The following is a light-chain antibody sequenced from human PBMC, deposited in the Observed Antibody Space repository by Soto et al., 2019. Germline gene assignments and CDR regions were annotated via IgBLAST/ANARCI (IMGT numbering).Light chain of an antibody. V-gene: IGKV3-20*01. CDR1: QTVSSSY. CDR3: QRSVNSPYT. CDR2: GAS. J-gene: IGKJ2*01. Sequence: EILLTQSPGTLSLSPGERATLSCRASQTVSSSYLAWYQQKPGQAPRLLIYGASTRATGIPDRFIGSGSGTDFTLTISRLAPEDFGVFYCQRSVNSPYTFGQGTKVDIK.